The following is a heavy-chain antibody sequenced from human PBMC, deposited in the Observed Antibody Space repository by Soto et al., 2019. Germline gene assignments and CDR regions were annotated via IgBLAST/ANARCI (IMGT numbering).Heavy chain of an antibody. CDR2: ISFSSSYI. CDR1: PSAFTTYS. V-gene: IGHV3-21*01. J-gene: IGHJ6*02. CDR3: AYLQRSGACWGMDV. Sequence: EVPLVESGGGLVKPGGSLRLSCAASPSAFTTYSINWVRQAPGKGLEWVSSISFSSSYIYYADSVKGRFTIYRDNAKNAVKLQKKSLRADDTPVHHCAYLQRSGACWGMDVCGQGTTVTV. D-gene: IGHD3-3*01.